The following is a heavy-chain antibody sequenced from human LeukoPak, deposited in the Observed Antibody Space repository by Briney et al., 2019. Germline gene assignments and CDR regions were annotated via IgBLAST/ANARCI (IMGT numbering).Heavy chain of an antibody. J-gene: IGHJ4*02. V-gene: IGHV3-30-3*01. Sequence: GRSLRLSCAASGFTFSSYAMHWVRQAPGKGLGWVAVISYDGSNKYYADSVKGRFTISRDNSKNTLYLQTNSLRAEDTAVYYCARGGDYLDYWGQGTLVTVSS. D-gene: IGHD4-17*01. CDR3: ARGGDYLDY. CDR1: GFTFSSYA. CDR2: ISYDGSNK.